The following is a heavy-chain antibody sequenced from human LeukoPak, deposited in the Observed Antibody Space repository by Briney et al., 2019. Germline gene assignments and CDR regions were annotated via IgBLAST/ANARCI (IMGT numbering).Heavy chain of an antibody. J-gene: IGHJ4*02. D-gene: IGHD3-22*01. CDR3: ARGRAQYDSTGYYF. Sequence: SETLSLTCTVSGGSISSYYWSWIRQPPGKGLEWIGYIYYSGCTNYNPSLKSRVTMSVDTSRNQVSLKLSSVTAADTAVYYCARGRAQYDSTGYYFWGPGTLVTVSS. CDR1: GGSISSYY. V-gene: IGHV4-59*01. CDR2: IYYSGCT.